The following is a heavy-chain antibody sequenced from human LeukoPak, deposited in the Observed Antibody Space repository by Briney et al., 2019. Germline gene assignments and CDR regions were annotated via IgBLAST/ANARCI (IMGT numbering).Heavy chain of an antibody. CDR2: IYYSGST. CDR1: GGSFSGYY. J-gene: IGHJ3*02. D-gene: IGHD4-17*01. Sequence: SETLSLTCAVYGGSFSGYYWSWIRQHPGKGLEWIGYIYYSGSTYYNPSLKSRVTISVDTSKNQFSLKLSSVTAADTAVYYCARDYGDYEGAFDIWGQGTMVTVSS. V-gene: IGHV4-31*11. CDR3: ARDYGDYEGAFDI.